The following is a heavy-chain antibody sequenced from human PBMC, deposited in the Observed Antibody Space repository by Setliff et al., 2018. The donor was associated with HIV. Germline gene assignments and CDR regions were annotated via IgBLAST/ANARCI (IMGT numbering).Heavy chain of an antibody. D-gene: IGHD6-25*01. V-gene: IGHV4-30-2*01. CDR3: ARGGGMYYYYYMDV. J-gene: IGHJ6*03. CDR1: GGSISSGGYS. CDR2: IYHSGST. Sequence: SETLSLTCAVSGGSISSGGYSWNWIRQPPGKGLEWIGYIYHSGSTFYNPSLKSRVTISVDRSKNQFSLKLTSVTAADTALYYCARGGGMYYYYYMDVWGKGTTVTVSS.